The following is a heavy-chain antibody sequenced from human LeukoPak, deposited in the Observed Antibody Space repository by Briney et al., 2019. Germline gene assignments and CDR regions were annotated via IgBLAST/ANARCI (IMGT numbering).Heavy chain of an antibody. J-gene: IGHJ4*02. CDR2: IYSGGNT. CDR1: GFTVSSSY. D-gene: IGHD1-26*01. Sequence: GGSLRLSCAASGFTVSSSYMGWFRQAPGKGLEWVSIIYSGGNTYYADSVKGRFTISRDKPKNTLYLQMKSLRAEDTAVYYCARDPGSGSYYPLYFDYWGQGTLATVSS. CDR3: ARDPGSGSYYPLYFDY. V-gene: IGHV3-66*01.